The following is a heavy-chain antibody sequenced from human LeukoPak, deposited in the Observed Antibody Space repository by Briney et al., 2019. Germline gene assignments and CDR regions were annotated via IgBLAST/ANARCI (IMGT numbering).Heavy chain of an antibody. CDR1: GYTFVSYA. CDR2: ISTDNGNT. D-gene: IGHD2/OR15-2a*01. J-gene: IGHJ3*02. V-gene: IGHV1-18*01. CDR3: ARRVLGDAFDI. Sequence: ASVKVSCKASGYTFVSYAISWVRQAPGQGLEWMGWISTDNGNTNYAQKLQGRVTMTTDTSTSTAYMELRSLRSDGTAVYYCARRVLGDAFDIWGQGTMVTVSS.